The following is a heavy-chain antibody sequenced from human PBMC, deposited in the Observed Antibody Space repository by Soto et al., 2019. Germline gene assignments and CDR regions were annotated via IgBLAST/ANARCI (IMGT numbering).Heavy chain of an antibody. Sequence: EVQLVESGGGLVKPGGSLRLSCAASGFTFSSYSMNWVRQAPGNGLEWVSSISSSSSYIYYADSVKGRFTISRDNAKNSLYLQMNSLRAEDTAVYYCARDVWMPCSGGSCYSGYYWGQGTLVTVSS. V-gene: IGHV3-21*01. CDR1: GFTFSSYS. CDR3: ARDVWMPCSGGSCYSGYY. CDR2: ISSSSSYI. J-gene: IGHJ4*02. D-gene: IGHD2-15*01.